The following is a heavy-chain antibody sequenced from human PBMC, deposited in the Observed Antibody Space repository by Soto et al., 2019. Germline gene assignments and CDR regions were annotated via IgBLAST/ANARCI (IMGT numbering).Heavy chain of an antibody. CDR1: GVTFSSYA. CDR3: PRVGYYDSSGYYQGAFDI. CDR2: IIPIFGTA. J-gene: IGHJ3*02. Sequence: QVQLVQSGAEVKKPGSSVKVSCKASGVTFSSYAISWVRQAPGQGLEWMGGIIPIFGTANYAQKFQGRVTITADESTSTAYMELSSLRSEDTAVYYCPRVGYYDSSGYYQGAFDIWGQGTMVTVSS. V-gene: IGHV1-69*01. D-gene: IGHD3-22*01.